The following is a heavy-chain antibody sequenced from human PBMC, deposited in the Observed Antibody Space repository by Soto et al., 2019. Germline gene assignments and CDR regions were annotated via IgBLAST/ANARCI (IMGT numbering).Heavy chain of an antibody. V-gene: IGHV3-23*01. CDR2: VSRSGGYT. D-gene: IGHD3-3*01. CDR1: GFTFSTYA. J-gene: IGHJ6*02. Sequence: GGSLRLSCEASGFTFSTYAMSWVRQAPGKGLEWVSAVSRSGGYTYYADSVKGRFTISRDNSKNMLYLQMNSLRAEDTAVYYCANRFLGNYYGMDVWGQGTTVTVSS. CDR3: ANRFLGNYYGMDV.